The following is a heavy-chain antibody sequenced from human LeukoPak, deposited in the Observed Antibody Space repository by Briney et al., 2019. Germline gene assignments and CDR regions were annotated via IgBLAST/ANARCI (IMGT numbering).Heavy chain of an antibody. D-gene: IGHD2-21*01. CDR1: GFTFSIYH. CDR3: ARGLCGGDCYDY. CDR2: ISSNSDYI. J-gene: IGHJ4*02. Sequence: GGSLRLSCAASGFTFSIYHINWARHAPGKGLEWVSSISSNSDYIYYADSVKGRFIISRDNAKNSLYLQMNSLRAEDTAVYYCARGLCGGDCYDYWGQGTLVTVSS. V-gene: IGHV3-21*01.